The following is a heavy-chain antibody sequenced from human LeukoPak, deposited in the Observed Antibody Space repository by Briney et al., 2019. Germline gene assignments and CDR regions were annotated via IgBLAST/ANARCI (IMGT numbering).Heavy chain of an antibody. D-gene: IGHD7-27*01. CDR2: IIPIFGTA. CDR1: GGTFSSYA. CDR3: ARDKLNWGSYSYYFDY. Sequence: SVKVSCKASGGTFSSYAISWVRQAPGQGLEWMGGIIPIFGTANYAQKFQGRVTITADESTSTAYMELSSLRSEDTAVYYCARDKLNWGSYSYYFDYWGQGTLVTVSS. J-gene: IGHJ4*02. V-gene: IGHV1-69*13.